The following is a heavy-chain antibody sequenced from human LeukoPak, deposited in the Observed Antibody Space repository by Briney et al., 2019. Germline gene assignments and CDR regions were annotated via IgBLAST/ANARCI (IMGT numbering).Heavy chain of an antibody. CDR2: IYHSGST. Sequence: SGTLSLTCAVSGGXISSSYWWSWVRQPPGKELEWIGEIYHSGSTNYNPSLKSRVTISVDTSKNQFSLKLSSVTAADTAVYYCARVRGSGSYYPYYFDYWGQGTLVTVSS. CDR3: ARVRGSGSYYPYYFDY. CDR1: GGXISSSYW. J-gene: IGHJ4*02. V-gene: IGHV4-4*02. D-gene: IGHD3-10*01.